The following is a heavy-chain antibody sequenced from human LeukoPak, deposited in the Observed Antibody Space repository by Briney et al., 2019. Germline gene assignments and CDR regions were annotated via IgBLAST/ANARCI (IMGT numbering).Heavy chain of an antibody. Sequence: GGSLRLSCAASGFTFSSYSMNWVRQAPGKGLEWVSSISSSSSYIYYADSVKGRFTISRDNAKNSLYLQMNSLRAEDTAVYYCARDPPISRDAFDIWGQGTMVTVSS. CDR3: ARDPPISRDAFDI. V-gene: IGHV3-21*01. D-gene: IGHD6-13*01. CDR1: GFTFSSYS. J-gene: IGHJ3*02. CDR2: ISSSSSYI.